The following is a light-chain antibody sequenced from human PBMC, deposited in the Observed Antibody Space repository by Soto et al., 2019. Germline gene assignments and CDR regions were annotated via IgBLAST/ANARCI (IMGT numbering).Light chain of an antibody. CDR1: SSDVGHYDY. Sequence: QPVLTQPASVSGSPGQSITISCTGTSSDVGHYDYVSWYQQHPGKAPKLIIYDVSHRPSGVSNRFSVSKSGNTASLTISGLQAEDEADYYCSSYTIISTLVFGGGTKVTVL. CDR3: SSYTIISTLV. J-gene: IGLJ2*01. V-gene: IGLV2-14*03. CDR2: DVS.